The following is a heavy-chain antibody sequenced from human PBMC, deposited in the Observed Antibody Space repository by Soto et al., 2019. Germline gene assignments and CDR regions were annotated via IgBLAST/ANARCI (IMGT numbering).Heavy chain of an antibody. J-gene: IGHJ5*02. D-gene: IGHD2-21*02. CDR2: ISSSSSYI. CDR3: ARDPVCGGDCSGWFDP. Sequence: EVQLVESGGGLVKPGGSLRLSCAASGFTFSSYSMNWVRQAPGKGLEWVSSISSSSSYIYYADSVKGRFTISRDNAKNSLYLQMNSLRAEDTAVYYCARDPVCGGDCSGWFDPWGQGTLVTVSS. V-gene: IGHV3-21*01. CDR1: GFTFSSYS.